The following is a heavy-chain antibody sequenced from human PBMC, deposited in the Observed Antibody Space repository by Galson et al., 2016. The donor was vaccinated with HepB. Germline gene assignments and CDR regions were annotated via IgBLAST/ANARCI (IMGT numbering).Heavy chain of an antibody. CDR2: VRTRANNYAT. Sequence: SLRLSCAASGFIFGDSAIHWVRQASGRGLEWVGRVRTRANNYATAYGPSVNGRFTISRDDSQSTAFLQMDSLQTEDTAVYYCTRRDNWFDPWGQGTLVIVSS. V-gene: IGHV3-73*01. CDR3: TRRDNWFDP. J-gene: IGHJ5*02. CDR1: GFIFGDSA.